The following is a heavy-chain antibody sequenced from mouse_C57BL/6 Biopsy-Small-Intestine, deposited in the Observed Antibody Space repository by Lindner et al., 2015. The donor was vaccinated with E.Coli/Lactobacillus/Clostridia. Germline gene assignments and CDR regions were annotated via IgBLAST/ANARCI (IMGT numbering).Heavy chain of an antibody. D-gene: IGHD4-1*01. V-gene: IGHV10-1*01. J-gene: IGHJ1*03. Sequence: VQLQESGGGLVQPKGSLKLSCAASGFSFNTYAMNWVRQAPGKGLEWVARIRSKSSNYATYYADSVKDRFTISRDDSESMLYLRMNNLKTEDTAMYYCVSTGTSGYFDVWGTGTTVTVSS. CDR1: GFSFNTYA. CDR3: VSTGTSGYFDV. CDR2: IRSKSSNYAT.